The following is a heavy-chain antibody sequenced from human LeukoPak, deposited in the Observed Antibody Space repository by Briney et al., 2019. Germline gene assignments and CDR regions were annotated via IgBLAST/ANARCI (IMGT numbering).Heavy chain of an antibody. D-gene: IGHD6-19*01. Sequence: GGSLRLSCAASGFTFSSYAMHWVRQAPGKGLEYVSGINSNGGITHYANSVTGRFTISRDNSRNTLFLQMGSLRPEDMGVYYCARVMIRGGWNIDHWGQGTLVTVSS. CDR3: ARVMIRGGWNIDH. CDR2: INSNGGIT. J-gene: IGHJ4*02. V-gene: IGHV3-64*01. CDR1: GFTFSSYA.